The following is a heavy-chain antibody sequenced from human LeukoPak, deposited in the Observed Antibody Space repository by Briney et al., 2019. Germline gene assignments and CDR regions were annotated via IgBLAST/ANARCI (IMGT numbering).Heavy chain of an antibody. CDR1: GGSISSYY. CDR3: ARGSLWLEVGSSTFFDY. J-gene: IGHJ4*02. D-gene: IGHD6-6*01. V-gene: IGHV4-59*12. CDR2: IYHSGST. Sequence: SSETLSLTCTVSGGSISSYYWSWIRQPPGKGLEWIGYIYHSGSTYHNPSLKSRVTISVDRSKNQFSLKLSSVTAADTAVYYCARGSLWLEVGSSTFFDYWGQGTLVTVSS.